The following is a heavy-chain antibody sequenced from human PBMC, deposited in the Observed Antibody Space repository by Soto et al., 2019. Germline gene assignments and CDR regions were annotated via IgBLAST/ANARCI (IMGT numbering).Heavy chain of an antibody. CDR3: AKDGDEEGWFDP. D-gene: IGHD7-27*01. V-gene: IGHV3-30*18. CDR2: ISYDGSNK. J-gene: IGHJ5*02. Sequence: QVQLVESEGGVVQPGRSLRLSCAASGFTFSSYGMHWVRQAPGKGLEWVAVISYDGSNKYYADSVKGRFTISRDNSKNKLYLQMNSLRAEDTAVYYCAKDGDEEGWFDPWGQGTLVTVSS. CDR1: GFTFSSYG.